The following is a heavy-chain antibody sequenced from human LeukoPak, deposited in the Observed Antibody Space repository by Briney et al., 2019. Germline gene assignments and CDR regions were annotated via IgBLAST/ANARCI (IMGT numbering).Heavy chain of an antibody. CDR2: IKQDGSEK. J-gene: IGHJ4*02. CDR1: GFTFSSYW. D-gene: IGHD3-3*01. Sequence: GGSLILSCAASGFTFSSYWMSWVRQAPGKGLEWVANIKQDGSEKYYVDSVKGRFTISRDNAKNSLYLQMNSLRAEDTAVYYCARVEYDFWSGLYPRGAPDYWGQGTLVTVSS. CDR3: ARVEYDFWSGLYPRGAPDY. V-gene: IGHV3-7*01.